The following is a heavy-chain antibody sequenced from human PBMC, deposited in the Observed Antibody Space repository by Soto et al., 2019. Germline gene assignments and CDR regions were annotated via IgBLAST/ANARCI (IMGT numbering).Heavy chain of an antibody. Sequence: SETLSLTCTVSGGSFKSGSYSWSWIRQPPGNGLEWIGYVYHTGRTSYNPPLKSRVSISMDTSKNQFSLNLDSVTAADTAVYFCARDFAYFDSWGQGTLVTVSS. CDR3: ARDFAYFDS. V-gene: IGHV4-61*01. CDR1: GGSFKSGSYS. CDR2: VYHTGRT. J-gene: IGHJ4*02. D-gene: IGHD3-3*01.